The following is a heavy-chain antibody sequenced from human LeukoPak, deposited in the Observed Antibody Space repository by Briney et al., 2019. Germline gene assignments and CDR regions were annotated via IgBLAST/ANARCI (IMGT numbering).Heavy chain of an antibody. CDR1: GFTFDDYS. J-gene: IGHJ4*02. CDR3: AKDSSGGSYEYFDY. D-gene: IGHD1-26*01. Sequence: PGGSLRISCAASGFTFDDYSMHWVREAPGKGPEWVSGISWNSGSIGYADSVKGRFTISRDNAKNSLYLQMNSLRAEDTALYYCAKDSSGGSYEYFDYWGQGTLVTVSS. CDR2: ISWNSGSI. V-gene: IGHV3-9*01.